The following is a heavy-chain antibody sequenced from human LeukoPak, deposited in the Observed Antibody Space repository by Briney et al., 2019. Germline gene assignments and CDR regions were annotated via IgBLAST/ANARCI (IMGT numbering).Heavy chain of an antibody. V-gene: IGHV3-21*05. CDR1: EFTFSLYA. Sequence: GGSLRLSCAASEFTFSLYAMNWVRQAPGKGLEWVSYINDVSLDIHYAHSVKGRSTISRDTDKNTLYLPINRPRAEETAVYYCARDTFEPGLIDCWGQGTLVTVSS. D-gene: IGHD3-10*01. CDR2: INDVSLDI. CDR3: ARDTFEPGLIDC. J-gene: IGHJ4*02.